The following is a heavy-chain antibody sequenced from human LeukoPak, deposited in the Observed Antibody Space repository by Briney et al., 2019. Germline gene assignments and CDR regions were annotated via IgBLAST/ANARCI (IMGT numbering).Heavy chain of an antibody. D-gene: IGHD2-8*01. Sequence: GASVKVSCKASGYTFTSYYMHWVRQAPGQGLEWMGIINPSGGSTSYAQKFQGRVTMTRGTSTSTVYMELSSLKASDTAMYYCARSSAPFYCSNGVCSSFDYWGQGTLVTVSS. CDR2: INPSGGST. CDR1: GYTFTSYY. J-gene: IGHJ4*02. CDR3: ARSSAPFYCSNGVCSSFDY. V-gene: IGHV1-46*01.